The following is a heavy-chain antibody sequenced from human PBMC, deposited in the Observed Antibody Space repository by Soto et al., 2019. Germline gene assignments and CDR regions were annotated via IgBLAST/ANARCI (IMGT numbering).Heavy chain of an antibody. CDR3: ARRPDFRDHGWFDP. V-gene: IGHV4-39*01. CDR1: GGSIISTFYY. J-gene: IGHJ5*02. D-gene: IGHD4-17*01. Sequence: SETLSLTCTVSGGSIISTFYYWGWLRQPPGRGLEWIANIHYSGETHYSPSLKSRVAISVDTSKSQFSLTLDSVTAADTAVYYCARRPDFRDHGWFDPWGQGILVTVS. CDR2: IHYSGET.